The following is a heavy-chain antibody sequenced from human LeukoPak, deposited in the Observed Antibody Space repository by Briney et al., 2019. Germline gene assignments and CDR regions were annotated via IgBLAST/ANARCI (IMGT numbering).Heavy chain of an antibody. D-gene: IGHD2-8*01. CDR2: SYYNGST. Sequence: SETLSLTCTVSGGSITNYYWSWIRQPPGKGLEWIGFSYYNGSTNYNPSLKSRVTISVDMSKNQFSLSLRSVTAADTAVYYCASQWTIFDAFDIWGQGTMVTVSS. CDR1: GGSITNYY. J-gene: IGHJ3*02. V-gene: IGHV4-59*01. CDR3: ASQWTIFDAFDI.